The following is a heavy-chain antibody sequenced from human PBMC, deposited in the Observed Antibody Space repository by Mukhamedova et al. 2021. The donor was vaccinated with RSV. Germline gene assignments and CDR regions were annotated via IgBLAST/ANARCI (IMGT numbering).Heavy chain of an antibody. V-gene: IGHV3-30*18. CDR2: ISYDGSNK. CDR3: AKELITPYYFDY. CDR1: STWG. J-gene: IGHJ4*02. D-gene: IGHD3-16*01. Sequence: STWGMHWVRQAPGKGLEWVAVISYDGSNKYYVDSVKGRFTISRDNSKNTLYLQMNSLRAEVTAVYYCAKELITPYYFDYWGQGTLVTV.